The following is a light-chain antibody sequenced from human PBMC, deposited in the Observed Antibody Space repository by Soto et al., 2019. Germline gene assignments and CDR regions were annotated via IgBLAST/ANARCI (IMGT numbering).Light chain of an antibody. V-gene: IGKV3-11*01. CDR3: LQRRNWPLT. J-gene: IGKJ4*01. CDR1: QSVSSY. CDR2: DAS. Sequence: EIVLTQSPATLSLSPGERATLSCRASQSVSSYLAWYQQKPGQAPRLLIYDASNRATGIPARFSGSGSGTDFTLTISGLEPEDFAVYYCLQRRNWPLTFGGGTKVEIK.